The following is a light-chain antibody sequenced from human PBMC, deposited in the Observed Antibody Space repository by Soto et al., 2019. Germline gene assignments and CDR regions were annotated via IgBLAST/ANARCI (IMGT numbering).Light chain of an antibody. CDR3: AAWDDSLNGHWV. V-gene: IGLV1-44*01. CDR1: RFNIGSNS. CDR2: SNN. J-gene: IGLJ3*02. Sequence: HSVLTQPPSASGTPGQRVTISCSGSRFNIGSNSVNWYRQLPGTAPKLLIYSNNQRPSGVPDRFSGSKSGTSASLAISGLQSEDEADYYCAAWDDSLNGHWVFGGGTKLTVL.